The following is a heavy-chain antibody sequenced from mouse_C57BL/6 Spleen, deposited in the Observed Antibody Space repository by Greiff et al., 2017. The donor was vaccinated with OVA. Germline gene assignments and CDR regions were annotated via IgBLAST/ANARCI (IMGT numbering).Heavy chain of an antibody. CDR1: GYSFTGYF. D-gene: IGHD1-1*01. CDR2: INPYNGDT. V-gene: IGHV1-20*01. J-gene: IGHJ1*03. CDR3: ARGTTVEYFDV. Sequence: EVKLVESGPELVKPGDSVKISCKASGYSFTGYFMNWVMQSHGKSLEWIGRINPYNGDTFYNQKFKGKATLTVDKSSSTAHMELRSLTSEDSAVYYCARGTTVEYFDVWGTGTTVTVSS.